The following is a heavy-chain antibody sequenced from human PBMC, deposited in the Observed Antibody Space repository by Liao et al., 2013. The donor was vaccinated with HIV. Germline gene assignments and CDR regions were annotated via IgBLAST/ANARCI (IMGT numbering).Heavy chain of an antibody. CDR3: AREITYDAFDI. CDR1: GGSISSSSYY. Sequence: QLQLQESGPGLVKPSETLSLTCTVSGGSISSSSYYWGWIRQPPGKGLEWIGSIYTSGSTYYNPSLKSRVTISVDTSKNQFSLKLSSVTAADTAVYYCAREITYDAFDIWGQGTMVTVSS. J-gene: IGHJ3*02. V-gene: IGHV4-39*07. D-gene: IGHD5-24*01. CDR2: IYTSGST.